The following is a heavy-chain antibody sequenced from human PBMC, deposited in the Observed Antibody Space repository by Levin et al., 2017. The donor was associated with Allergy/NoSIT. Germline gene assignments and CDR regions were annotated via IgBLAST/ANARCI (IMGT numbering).Heavy chain of an antibody. CDR1: GFSFRSFG. V-gene: IGHV3-30*18. J-gene: IGHJ4*02. CDR2: ISYDESDK. CDR3: AKDVVFGTSSWSLDF. D-gene: IGHD6-13*01. Sequence: PGESLKISCAASGFSFRSFGMHWVSQAPGKGLEWVAVISYDESDKFYADSVKGRFTISRDNTKNTLYLQMNSLRSEDAAVYYCAKDVVFGTSSWSLDFWGQGTLVTVSS.